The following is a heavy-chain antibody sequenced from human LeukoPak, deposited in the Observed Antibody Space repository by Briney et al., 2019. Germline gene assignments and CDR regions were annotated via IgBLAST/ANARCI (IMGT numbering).Heavy chain of an antibody. CDR1: GFTFSNYW. Sequence: GGSLRLSCAASGFTFSNYWMHWVRQAPGKGLVWVSRINSDGSSTRYADSVKGRFTISRDNAKNTLYLQMNSLRAEDTAVYYWGRELDWLPTLDYWGQGTLVTVSS. J-gene: IGHJ4*02. D-gene: IGHD3-9*01. CDR3: GRELDWLPTLDY. V-gene: IGHV3-74*01. CDR2: INSDGSST.